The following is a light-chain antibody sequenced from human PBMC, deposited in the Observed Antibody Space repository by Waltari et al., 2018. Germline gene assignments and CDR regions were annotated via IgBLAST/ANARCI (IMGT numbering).Light chain of an antibody. CDR2: SNN. CDR1: RSNIGSNY. CDR3: AAWDDSLSGPV. J-gene: IGLJ2*01. Sequence: QSVLTQPPSASGTPGQRVTISCSGRRSNIGSNYVYWYQQLPGTAPKLLIYSNNPRPSGVPDRFSGSKSDTSASLAISGLRSEDEADYYCAAWDDSLSGPVFGGGTKLTVL. V-gene: IGLV1-47*01.